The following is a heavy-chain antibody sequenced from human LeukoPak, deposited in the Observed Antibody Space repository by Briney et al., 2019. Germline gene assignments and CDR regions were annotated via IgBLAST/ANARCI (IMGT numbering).Heavy chain of an antibody. CDR3: ARRYCSSTSWHRPDAFDI. CDR1: GGSISSGGYY. V-gene: IGHV4-31*03. J-gene: IGHJ3*02. CDR2: IYYSGST. Sequence: KPSETLSLTCTVSGGSISSGGYYWSWIRQHPGKGLEWIGYIYYSGSTYYNPSLKSRVTISVDTSKNQFSLKLSSVTAADTAVYYCARRYCSSTSWHRPDAFDIWGQGTIVPVSS. D-gene: IGHD2-2*01.